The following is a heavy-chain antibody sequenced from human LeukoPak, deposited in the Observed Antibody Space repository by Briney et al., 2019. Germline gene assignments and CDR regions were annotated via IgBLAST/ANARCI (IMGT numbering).Heavy chain of an antibody. CDR1: GFTFRIYW. V-gene: IGHV3-7*01. CDR3: ARGYCTGSSCSRSY. CDR2: IKQEGSDK. J-gene: IGHJ4*02. Sequence: GGSLRLSCAASGFTFRIYWMNWVRQAPGKGLEWLAHIKQEGSDKNYVDSVKGRFIISRDNAKNSLYLKMNSLRAEDTAVYYCARGYCTGSSCSRSYWGQGTLVTVSS. D-gene: IGHD2-2*01.